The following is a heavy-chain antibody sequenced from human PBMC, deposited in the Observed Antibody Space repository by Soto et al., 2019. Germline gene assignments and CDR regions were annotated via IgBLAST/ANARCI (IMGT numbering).Heavy chain of an antibody. CDR2: ITSTAGYT. Sequence: GGPLRPSVVAPKFTFGDYFRHWFRQSPGRGLEWVAKITSTAGYTVYADSVRGRFIVSRDNARSFLYLQMSRLRADDTAVYYCARGPFHHTSSDQDPFDMWGQGTMVTVSS. J-gene: IGHJ3*02. V-gene: IGHV3-11*06. CDR3: ARGPFHHTSSDQDPFDM. CDR1: KFTFGDYF. D-gene: IGHD6-19*01.